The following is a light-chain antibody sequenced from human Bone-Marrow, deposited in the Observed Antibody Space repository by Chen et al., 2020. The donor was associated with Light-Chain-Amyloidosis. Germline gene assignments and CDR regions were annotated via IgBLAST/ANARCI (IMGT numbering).Light chain of an antibody. CDR1: NLEDKY. Sequence: SYEVTQPPSVSVSPGQTASLSCSGNNLEDKYVSWYQQKTGRSPILVIYQDDKRPSGVPERFSGSSSGNTATLTISGTQAMDEADYYCQTWDSSTMLFGGGTKLIVL. J-gene: IGLJ3*02. V-gene: IGLV3-1*01. CDR2: QDD. CDR3: QTWDSSTML.